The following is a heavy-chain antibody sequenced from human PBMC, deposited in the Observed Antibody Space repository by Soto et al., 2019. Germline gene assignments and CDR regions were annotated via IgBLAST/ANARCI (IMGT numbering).Heavy chain of an antibody. Sequence: ASVKVSCKVSGNALTELSMHWVRQAPGKGLEWMGGFDPEDGETIYTQKFQGRVTMTEDTSTDTAYMELSSLRSEDTAVYYCATVPFYYTGGTSYPHGVSWGQGTLVTVPQ. D-gene: IGHD2-8*02. CDR1: GNALTELS. J-gene: IGHJ5*02. V-gene: IGHV1-24*01. CDR3: ATVPFYYTGGTSYPHGVS. CDR2: FDPEDGET.